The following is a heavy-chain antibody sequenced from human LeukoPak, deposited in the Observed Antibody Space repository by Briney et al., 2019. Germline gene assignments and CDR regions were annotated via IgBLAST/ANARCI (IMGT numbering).Heavy chain of an antibody. Sequence: PSETLSLTCAVYGGSFSGYYWSWIRQPPGKGLEWIGEINHSGSTNYNPSLKSRVTISVDTSKNQFSLKLSSVTAADTAVYYCARGFRGITILDYWGQGSLVTVSS. CDR2: INHSGST. CDR3: ARGFRGITILDY. J-gene: IGHJ4*02. V-gene: IGHV4-34*01. D-gene: IGHD3-10*01. CDR1: GGSFSGYY.